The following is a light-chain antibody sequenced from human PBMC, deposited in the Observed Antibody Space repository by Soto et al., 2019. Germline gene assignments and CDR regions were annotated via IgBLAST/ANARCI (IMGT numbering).Light chain of an antibody. CDR1: QSVSRSY. CDR2: GAS. Sequence: EIVLTHSPGTLSLSPGERAPLSCRSSQSVSRSYLAWYQQKPGQAPRVXIYGASSRETGIPDRFSGSGSGTEFTLTISRLEPEDFEVDYCQQYGSSIRTFGQGTQVDIK. CDR3: QQYGSSIRT. J-gene: IGKJ1*01. V-gene: IGKV3-20*01.